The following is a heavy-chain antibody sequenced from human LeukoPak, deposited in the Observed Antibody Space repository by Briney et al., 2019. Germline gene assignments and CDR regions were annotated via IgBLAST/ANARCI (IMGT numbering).Heavy chain of an antibody. CDR3: ARDASSGYLHIDY. D-gene: IGHD3-22*01. CDR2: IYYSGST. J-gene: IGHJ4*02. CDR1: GGSISSSSYY. Sequence: SETLSLTCTVSGGSISSSSYYWGWIRQPPGKGLEWIGSIYYSGSTYYNPSLKSRVTISVDTSKNQFSLKLSSVTAADTAVYYCARDASSGYLHIDYWGQGTLVTVSS. V-gene: IGHV4-39*07.